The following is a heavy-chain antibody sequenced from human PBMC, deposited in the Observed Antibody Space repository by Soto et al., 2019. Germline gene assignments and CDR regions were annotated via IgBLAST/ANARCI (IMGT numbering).Heavy chain of an antibody. J-gene: IGHJ6*02. CDR2: INWNGGST. D-gene: IGHD6-6*01. CDR1: GFTFDDYG. Sequence: AGGSLRLSCAASGFTFDDYGMSWVRQAPGKGLEWVTGINWNGGSTGYADSVKGRFTISRDNAKNSLYLQMSSLRAEDTAVYYCARYAPTSIAARAFFYYYGMDVWGQGTTVTVSS. V-gene: IGHV3-20*04. CDR3: ARYAPTSIAARAFFYYYGMDV.